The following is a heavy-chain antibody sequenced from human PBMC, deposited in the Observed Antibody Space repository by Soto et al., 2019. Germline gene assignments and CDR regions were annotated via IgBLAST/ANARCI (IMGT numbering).Heavy chain of an antibody. V-gene: IGHV4-39*01. Sequence: SETLSLTCTVSGGSISSSSYYWGWIRQPPGKGLEWIGSIYYSGSTYYNPSLKSRVTISVDTSKNQFSLKLSSVTAADTAVYYCASLEYSSSQYYFDYWGQGTLVTVSS. CDR2: IYYSGST. D-gene: IGHD6-6*01. CDR3: ASLEYSSSQYYFDY. CDR1: GGSISSSSYY. J-gene: IGHJ4*02.